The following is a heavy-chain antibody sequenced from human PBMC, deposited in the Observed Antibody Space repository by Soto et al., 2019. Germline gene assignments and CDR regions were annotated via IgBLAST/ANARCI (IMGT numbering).Heavy chain of an antibody. J-gene: IGHJ4*02. CDR2: INHSGST. CDR1: GGSFSGYY. D-gene: IGHD2-8*02. V-gene: IGHV4-34*01. Sequence: QVQLQQWGAGLLKPSETLSLTCAVYGGSFSGYYWTWIRQPPGTGLEWIGEINHSGSTNYNPSLKSQGTISVDPSTTQFSLQLTPATAADTAVYYCARDRITGLFDYWGQGTLVTVSS. CDR3: ARDRITGLFDY.